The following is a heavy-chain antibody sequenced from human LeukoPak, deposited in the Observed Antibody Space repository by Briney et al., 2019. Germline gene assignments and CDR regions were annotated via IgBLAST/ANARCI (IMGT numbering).Heavy chain of an antibody. CDR2: IYHSGST. CDR3: ARGGDIVVVPAAKIGDAFDI. Sequence: SETLSLTCTVSGGSISSGGYYWSWIRQPPGKGLEWIGYIYHSGSTYYNPSLKSRVTISVDTSKNQFSLKLSSVTAADTAVYYCARGGDIVVVPAAKIGDAFDIWGQGTMVTVSS. J-gene: IGHJ3*02. D-gene: IGHD2-2*01. CDR1: GGSISSGGYY. V-gene: IGHV4-30-2*05.